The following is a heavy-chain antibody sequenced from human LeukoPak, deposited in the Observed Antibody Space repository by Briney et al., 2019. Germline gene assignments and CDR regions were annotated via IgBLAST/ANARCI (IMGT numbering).Heavy chain of an antibody. D-gene: IGHD1-26*01. CDR3: AARSRGGYSGMLDY. CDR2: ISGSGGST. Sequence: PGGSLRLSCAASGFTFSSYAMTWVRQAPGKGLEWVLGISGSGGSTYYADSVKGRFTISRDNSKNTLYLQMSSLRAEDTAVYYCAARSRGGYSGMLDYWGQGTLVTVSS. J-gene: IGHJ4*02. CDR1: GFTFSSYA. V-gene: IGHV3-23*01.